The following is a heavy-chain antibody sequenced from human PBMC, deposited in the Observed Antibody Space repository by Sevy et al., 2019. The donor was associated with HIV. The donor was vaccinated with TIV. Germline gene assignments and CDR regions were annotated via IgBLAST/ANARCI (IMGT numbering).Heavy chain of an antibody. V-gene: IGHV4-4*02. CDR1: GGSISSSNW. CDR2: IYHSGST. Sequence: SENLSLTCAVSGGSISSSNWWRWVRQPPGKGLEWIGEIYHSGSTNYNPSLKSRVTISVDKSKNQFSLKLSSVTAADTAVYYCARAIYYDSSGPHFDYWGQGTTVTVSS. J-gene: IGHJ4*02. D-gene: IGHD3-22*01. CDR3: ARAIYYDSSGPHFDY.